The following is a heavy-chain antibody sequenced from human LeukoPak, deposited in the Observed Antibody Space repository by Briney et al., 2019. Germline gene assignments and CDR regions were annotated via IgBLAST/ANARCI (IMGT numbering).Heavy chain of an antibody. J-gene: IGHJ4*02. CDR1: GGSITSSSYY. V-gene: IGHV4-61*01. CDR2: IYYSGST. D-gene: IGHD3-22*01. CDR3: ARVSRSSGYYYFDY. Sequence: SQTLSLTCTVSGGSITSSSYYWSWIRQPPGKGLEWIGYIYYSGSTNYNPSLKSRVTISVDTSKNQFSLKLSSVTAADTAVYYCARVSRSSGYYYFDYWGQGTLVTVSS.